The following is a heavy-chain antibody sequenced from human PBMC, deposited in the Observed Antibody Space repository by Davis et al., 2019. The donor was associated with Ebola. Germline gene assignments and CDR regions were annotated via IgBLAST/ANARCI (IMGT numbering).Heavy chain of an antibody. CDR2: IYSGGST. CDR1: GFTVSSNY. Sequence: PGGSLRLSCAASGFTVSSNYMSWVRQAPGKGLEWVSVIYSGGSTYYADSVKGRFTISRHNSKNTLYLQMNSLRAEDTAVYYCASGTMDGAYYYYGMDVWGQGTTVTVSS. CDR3: ASGTMDGAYYYYGMDV. J-gene: IGHJ6*02. D-gene: IGHD5-24*01. V-gene: IGHV3-53*04.